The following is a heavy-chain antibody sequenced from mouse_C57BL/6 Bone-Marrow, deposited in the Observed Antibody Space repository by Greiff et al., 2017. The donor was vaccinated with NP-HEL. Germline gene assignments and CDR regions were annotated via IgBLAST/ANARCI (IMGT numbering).Heavy chain of an antibody. CDR2: IDPENGDT. Sequence: VQLQQSGAELVRPGASVKLSCTASGFNIKDDYMHWVKQRPEQGLEWIGWIDPENGDTEYASKFQGKATITADTSSNTAYLQLSSLTSEDTAVYYGTTYWAPPIWGQGTLVTVSA. V-gene: IGHV14-4*01. D-gene: IGHD4-1*01. CDR1: GFNIKDDY. CDR3: TTYWAPPI. J-gene: IGHJ3*01.